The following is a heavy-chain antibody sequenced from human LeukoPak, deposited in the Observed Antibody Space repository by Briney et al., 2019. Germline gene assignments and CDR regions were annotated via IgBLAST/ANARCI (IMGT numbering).Heavy chain of an antibody. CDR3: ARAGIPWNPADC. Sequence: PSGTLSLTCAVSGDSISDSDWWTWVRQPPGKGLEWIGEIRHSGSTNYSPSLKSRVTILIDKSKNQLSLKLSSVTAADTANYFCARAGIPWNPADCWGQGTLVIVSS. D-gene: IGHD1-14*01. CDR2: IRHSGST. J-gene: IGHJ4*02. V-gene: IGHV4-4*02. CDR1: GDSISDSDW.